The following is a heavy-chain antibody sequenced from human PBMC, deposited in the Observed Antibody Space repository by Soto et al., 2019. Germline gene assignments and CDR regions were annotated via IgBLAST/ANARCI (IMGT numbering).Heavy chain of an antibody. CDR1: GGTFSSYA. V-gene: IGHV1-69*13. CDR3: ARDIAARPKTHWNYYGMDV. CDR2: IIPIFGTA. Sequence: ASVKVSCKASGGTFSSYAISWVRQAPGQGLEWMGGIIPIFGTANYAQKFQGRVTITADESTSTAYMELSRLRSDDTAVYYCARDIAARPKTHWNYYGMDVWGQGTTVTVSS. J-gene: IGHJ6*02. D-gene: IGHD6-6*01.